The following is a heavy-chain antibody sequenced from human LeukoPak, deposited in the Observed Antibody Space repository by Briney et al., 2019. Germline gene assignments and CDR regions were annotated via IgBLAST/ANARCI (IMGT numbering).Heavy chain of an antibody. V-gene: IGHV3-23*01. CDR1: GFTFNRNA. Sequence: GGSLRLSCAASGFTFNRNAISWIRQAPGKGLEWVSTIGGSGDKTFYADSVKGRFTISRDNSKNMVHLQMNSLTGEDTALYYCVRRGDASSGWGDHDFWGQGALVTVSS. CDR3: VRRGDASSGWGDHDF. J-gene: IGHJ4*02. D-gene: IGHD6-19*01. CDR2: IGGSGDKT.